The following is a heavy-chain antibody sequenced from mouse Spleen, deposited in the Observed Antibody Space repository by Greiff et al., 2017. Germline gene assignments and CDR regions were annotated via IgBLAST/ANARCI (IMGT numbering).Heavy chain of an antibody. V-gene: IGHV1-76*01. J-gene: IGHJ3*01. D-gene: IGHD1-1*01. Sequence: QVQLKQSGAELVRPGASVKLSCKASGYTFTDYYINWVKQRPGQGLEWIARIYPGSGNTYYNEKFKGKATLTAEKSSSTAYMQLSSLTSEDSAVYFCASRFIRGFAYWGQGTLVTVSA. CDR2: IYPGSGNT. CDR3: ASRFIRGFAY. CDR1: GYTFTDYY.